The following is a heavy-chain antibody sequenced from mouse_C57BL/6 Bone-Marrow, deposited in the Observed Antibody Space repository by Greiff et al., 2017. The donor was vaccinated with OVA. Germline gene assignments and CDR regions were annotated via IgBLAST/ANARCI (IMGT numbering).Heavy chain of an antibody. V-gene: IGHV14-1*01. CDR3: TTGDYDEDY. CDR1: GFNIKDYY. J-gene: IGHJ2*01. CDR2: IDPEDGDT. Sequence: VHVKQSGAELVRPGASVKLSCPASGFNIKDYYMHWVKQRPEQGLEWIGRIDPEDGDTEYAPKFQGKATMTADTSSNTAYLQLSSLTSEDTAVYYCTTGDYDEDYWGQGTTLTVSS. D-gene: IGHD2-4*01.